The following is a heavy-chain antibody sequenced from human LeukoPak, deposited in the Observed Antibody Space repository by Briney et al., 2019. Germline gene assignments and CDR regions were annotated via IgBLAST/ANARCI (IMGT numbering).Heavy chain of an antibody. CDR1: GFTFGSYN. J-gene: IGHJ5*02. Sequence: PGGSLRLSCAASGFTFGSYNMNWVRQAPGKGLEWVSSIGSSSTYIYYADSVKGRFTISRDNAKNSLYLQMNSLRAEDTAVYYCARDPSGYCSGGSCYRFDPWGQGTLVTVSS. D-gene: IGHD2-15*01. CDR2: IGSSSTYI. V-gene: IGHV3-21*01. CDR3: ARDPSGYCSGGSCYRFDP.